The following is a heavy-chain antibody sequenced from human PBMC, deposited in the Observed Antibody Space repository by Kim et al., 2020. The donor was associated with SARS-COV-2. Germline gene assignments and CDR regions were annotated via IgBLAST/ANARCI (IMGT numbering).Heavy chain of an antibody. Sequence: YTPSLKRRVTISVDTSKNQFSLQLRAVTAADTAVYYCARVPRNRNYESDFWGQGTLVTLTS. V-gene: IGHV4-39*02. D-gene: IGHD1-7*01. CDR3: ARVPRNRNYESDF. J-gene: IGHJ1*01.